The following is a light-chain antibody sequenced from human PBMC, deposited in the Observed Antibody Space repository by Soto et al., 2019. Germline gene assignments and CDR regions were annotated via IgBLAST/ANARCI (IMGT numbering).Light chain of an antibody. CDR1: QSISSY. CDR3: QQLNSYPSST. V-gene: IGKV1-13*02. CDR2: DAS. J-gene: IGKJ4*01. Sequence: IQMPQSPSSLSASVGDRVAITCRASQSISSYLNWYQQKPGKAPKLLIYDASSLESGVPSRFSGSGSGTDFTLTISSLQPEDFATYYCQQLNSYPSSTFGGGTKVDIK.